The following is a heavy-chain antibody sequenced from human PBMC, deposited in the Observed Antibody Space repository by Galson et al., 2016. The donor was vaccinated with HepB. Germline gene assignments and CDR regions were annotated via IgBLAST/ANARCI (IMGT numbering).Heavy chain of an antibody. CDR3: ARPLIGTRGAFDI. J-gene: IGHJ3*02. D-gene: IGHD2-2*01. Sequence: ETLSLTCAVSGGSIRSYYWSWIRQPAGKGLEWIGRFYTSGNTNYNPSLKSRIPMSVDTSKNQFSLKLYSVTAADTAVYYCARPLIGTRGAFDIWGQGTMVTVSS. V-gene: IGHV4-4*07. CDR1: GGSIRSYY. CDR2: FYTSGNT.